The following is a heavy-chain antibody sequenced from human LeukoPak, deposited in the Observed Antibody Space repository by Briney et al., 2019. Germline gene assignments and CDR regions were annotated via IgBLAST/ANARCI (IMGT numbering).Heavy chain of an antibody. D-gene: IGHD1-1*01. CDR1: GFSISSGYY. CDR2: IHVSGTT. CDR3: AREAERRIVN. J-gene: IGHJ4*02. V-gene: IGHV4-38-2*02. Sequence: SETLSLTCVVSGFSISSGYYWGWVRQPPGKGLEWIANIHVSGTTFYNSSLNSRVAISIDTSKNQFSLKLSSVTAADTAVYCAREAERRIVNWGRGTLVTVSS.